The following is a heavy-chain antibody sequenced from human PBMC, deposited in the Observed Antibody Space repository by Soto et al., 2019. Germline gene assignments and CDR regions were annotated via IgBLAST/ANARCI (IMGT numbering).Heavy chain of an antibody. CDR1: GGSFSKYG. V-gene: IGHV1-69*01. CDR3: ARGYRETYFYAMDV. D-gene: IGHD1-26*01. J-gene: IGHJ6*02. CDR2: IIPMFGIG. Sequence: QVQLVQSGAEVKMPGSSVRVSCKASGGSFSKYGISWVRQAPGQGLEWMGGIIPMFGIGNYAEKFLGRVTITADESTSTRHMELSSLRSEATAVYFCARGYRETYFYAMDVWGQGTTVTFSS.